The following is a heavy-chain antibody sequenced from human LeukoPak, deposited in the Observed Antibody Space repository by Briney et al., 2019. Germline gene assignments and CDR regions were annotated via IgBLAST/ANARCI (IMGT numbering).Heavy chain of an antibody. CDR2: IDPNTGGT. J-gene: IGHJ4*02. V-gene: IGHV1-2*02. D-gene: IGHD3-10*01. CDR1: GDTFTGNY. Sequence: ASVKVSCKASGDTFTGNYIHWVRQAPGPGSERMGWIDPNTGGTHYAQKSQGRVTMTRDTSISTAYMELSRLRSDDAAVYYWARGISGFGELFFDYWGQGTLVTVSS. CDR3: ARGISGFGELFFDY.